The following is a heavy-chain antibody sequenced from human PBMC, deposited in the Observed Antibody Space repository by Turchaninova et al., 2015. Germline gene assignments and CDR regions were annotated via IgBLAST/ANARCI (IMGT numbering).Heavy chain of an antibody. J-gene: IGHJ4*02. D-gene: IGHD2-21*01. CDR1: GFTFRSNW. CDR2: KNPDGSKK. Sequence: EVQPVESGGGLVQPGGSLRLSCAASGFTFRSNWMTWVRQAPGKGLEGVANKNPDGSKKQYADTGKGRFTISRDNAKNSLYLQMDSLRAEDSAVYYCSRARDYYFDYWGQGTLVTVSS. CDR3: SRARDYYFDY. V-gene: IGHV3-7*01.